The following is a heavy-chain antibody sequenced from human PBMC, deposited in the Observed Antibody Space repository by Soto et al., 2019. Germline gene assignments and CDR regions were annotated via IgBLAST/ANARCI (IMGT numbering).Heavy chain of an antibody. V-gene: IGHV1-3*01. J-gene: IGHJ4*02. D-gene: IGHD2-2*02. CDR3: ARDFLSLLRQTTSYQPLLYALGY. CDR2: INAGNGNT. CDR1: GYTFTSYA. Sequence: GASLKVSCKASGYTFTSYAMHWVRQAPGQRLEWMGWINAGNGNTKYSQKFQGRVTITRDTSASTAYMELSSLRSEDTAVYYCARDFLSLLRQTTSYQPLLYALGYWGQGTLVTVSS.